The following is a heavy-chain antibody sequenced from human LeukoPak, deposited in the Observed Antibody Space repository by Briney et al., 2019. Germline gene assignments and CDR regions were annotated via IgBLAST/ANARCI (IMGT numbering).Heavy chain of an antibody. CDR2: IYYSGST. V-gene: IGHV4-31*11. J-gene: IGHJ5*02. CDR3: ARDRTAAAGTRRSWFDP. D-gene: IGHD6-13*01. Sequence: PSETLSLTCAVSGGSISSGGYSWSWIRQPPGKGLEWIGYIYYSGSTYYNPSLKSRVTISVDTSKNQFSLKLSSVTAADTAVYYCARDRTAAAGTRRSWFDPWGQGTLVTVSS. CDR1: GGSISSGGYS.